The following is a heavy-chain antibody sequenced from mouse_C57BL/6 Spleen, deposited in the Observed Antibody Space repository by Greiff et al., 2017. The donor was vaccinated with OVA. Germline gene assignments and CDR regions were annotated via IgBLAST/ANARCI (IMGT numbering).Heavy chain of an antibody. CDR2: INPNNGGT. D-gene: IGHD2-4*01. CDR3: ARRRDDYGYFDY. Sequence: EVKLVESGPELVKPGASVKMSCKASGYTFTDYNMHWVKQSHGKSLEWIGYINPNNGGTSYNQKFKGKATLTVNKSSSTAYMELRSLTSEDSAVYYCARRRDDYGYFDYWGQGTTLTVSS. V-gene: IGHV1-22*01. J-gene: IGHJ2*01. CDR1: GYTFTDYN.